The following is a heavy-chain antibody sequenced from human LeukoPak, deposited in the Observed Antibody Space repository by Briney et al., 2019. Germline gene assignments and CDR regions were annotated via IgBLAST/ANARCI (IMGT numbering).Heavy chain of an antibody. V-gene: IGHV3-23*01. Sequence: GGSLRLSCAASGFGFSTHDMSWGRQVPGKGPEWVSSISGSGTGTYHTDSVKGRFTISRDNSKNTLYLQMNSLRAEDTAVYYCAKDRKNTMIVVGFDYWGQGTLVTVSS. D-gene: IGHD3-22*01. J-gene: IGHJ4*02. CDR2: ISGSGTGT. CDR3: AKDRKNTMIVVGFDY. CDR1: GFGFSTHD.